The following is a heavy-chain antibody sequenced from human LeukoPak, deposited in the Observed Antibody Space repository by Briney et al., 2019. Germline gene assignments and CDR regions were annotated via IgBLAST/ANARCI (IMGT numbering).Heavy chain of an antibody. J-gene: IGHJ4*02. CDR1: GFTFSSFG. CDR2: INYDGRDV. V-gene: IGHV3-48*02. CDR3: ARDLYSYGRFDY. D-gene: IGHD5-18*01. Sequence: GGSLRLSCAASGFTFSSFGMSWVRQAPGKGLEWVSYINYDGRDVYYADSVKGRFTTSRDSAKNSLYLQVNSLRDEDTAVYYCARDLYSYGRFDYWGQGTLVTISS.